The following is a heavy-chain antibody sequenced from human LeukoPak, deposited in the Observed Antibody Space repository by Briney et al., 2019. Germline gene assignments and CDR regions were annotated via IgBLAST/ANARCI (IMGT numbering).Heavy chain of an antibody. V-gene: IGHV3-23*01. Sequence: GGSLRLSCAASGFTFSSYAMSWVRQAPGRGLEWVSAISGSGDSTYYGDSVKGRFTISRDNSKNTMYLQMNSLRAEDTAVYYCAKTRPLDSSSWSHGDYWGQGTLVTVSS. J-gene: IGHJ4*02. CDR2: ISGSGDST. D-gene: IGHD6-13*01. CDR3: AKTRPLDSSSWSHGDY. CDR1: GFTFSSYA.